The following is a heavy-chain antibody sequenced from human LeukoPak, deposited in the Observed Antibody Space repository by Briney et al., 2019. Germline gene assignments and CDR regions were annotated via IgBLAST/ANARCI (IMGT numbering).Heavy chain of an antibody. Sequence: SETLSLTCAVYGGSFSGYYWTWLRQSPEGGLEWLGELKPSGSNIYNPSRKSRVTISVDTSKNQFSLKLSSVTAADTAVYYCARGRQDVTMIVVVMTAVSYYLDVWGKGTTVTVS. CDR1: GGSFSGYY. CDR3: ARGRQDVTMIVVVMTAVSYYLDV. D-gene: IGHD3-22*01. V-gene: IGHV4-34*01. CDR2: LKPSGSN. J-gene: IGHJ6*03.